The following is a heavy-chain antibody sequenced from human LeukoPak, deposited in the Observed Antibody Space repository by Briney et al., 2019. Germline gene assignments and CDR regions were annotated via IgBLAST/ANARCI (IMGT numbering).Heavy chain of an antibody. Sequence: PGGSLRLSCAASGFTFSSYEMNWVRQAPGKGLEWVSYIVSSGSTICYADSVKGRFTISRDNAKNSLYLQMTSLRAEDTAVYYCARVIYYYYYMDGWGKGTTVTVSS. J-gene: IGHJ6*03. CDR3: ARVIYYYYYMDG. D-gene: IGHD3-22*01. CDR1: GFTFSSYE. V-gene: IGHV3-48*03. CDR2: IVSSGSTI.